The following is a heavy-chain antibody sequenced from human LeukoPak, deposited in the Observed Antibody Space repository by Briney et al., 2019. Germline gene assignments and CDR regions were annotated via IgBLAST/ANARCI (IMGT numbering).Heavy chain of an antibody. V-gene: IGHV3-53*04. CDR1: GFAVSSNY. Sequence: GGSLRLSSAASGFAVSSNYMSWVRQAPGKGLEWVSVIYSGGSTYYADSVKGRFTISRHNSKNTLSLQMNSLRPEDTAVYYCARESQGYFDLWGRGTLVTVSS. J-gene: IGHJ2*01. CDR2: IYSGGST. CDR3: ARESQGYFDL.